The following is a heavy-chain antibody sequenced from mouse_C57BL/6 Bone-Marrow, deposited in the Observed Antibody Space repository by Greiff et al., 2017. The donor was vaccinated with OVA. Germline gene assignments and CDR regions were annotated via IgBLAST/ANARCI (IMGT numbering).Heavy chain of an antibody. CDR2: INPNNGGT. D-gene: IGHD2-2*01. Sequence: EVKLQESGPELVKPGASVKIPCKASGYTFTDYNMDWVKQSHGKSLEWIGDINPNNGGTIYNQKFKGQATLTVDKSSSTDYMELRSLTAEDTAVYYCARDDGYDDWYFDVWGTGTTVTVSS. CDR1: GYTFTDYN. CDR3: ARDDGYDDWYFDV. J-gene: IGHJ1*03. V-gene: IGHV1-18*01.